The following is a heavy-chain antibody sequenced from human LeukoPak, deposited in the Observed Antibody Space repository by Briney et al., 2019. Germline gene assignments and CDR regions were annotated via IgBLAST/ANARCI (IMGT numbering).Heavy chain of an antibody. CDR2: IIPIFGTA. Sequence: SVKVSCKASGYTFTSYGISWVRQAPGQGLEWMGGIIPIFGTANYAQKFQGRVTITADKSTSTAYMELSSLRSEDTAVYYCARDQEMAANDAFDIWGQGTMVTVSS. J-gene: IGHJ3*02. CDR3: ARDQEMAANDAFDI. D-gene: IGHD5-24*01. V-gene: IGHV1-69*06. CDR1: GYTFTSYG.